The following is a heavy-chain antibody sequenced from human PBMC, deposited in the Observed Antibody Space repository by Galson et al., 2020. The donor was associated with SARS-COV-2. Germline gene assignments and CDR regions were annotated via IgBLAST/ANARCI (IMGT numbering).Heavy chain of an antibody. Sequence: SQTLSLTCGVSGYSISTGYYWGWIRQTPGKGLEWIGSFFHSGATFYNPSLTSRVNISVDKSTNKFSLTISSVTAADSAVYYCARFPGEGGTHYGENWFGPWGQGKQVFVS. CDR3: ARFPGEGGTHYGENWFGP. CDR1: GYSISTGYY. D-gene: IGHD3-10*01. J-gene: IGHJ5*02. V-gene: IGHV4-38-2*01. CDR2: FFHSGAT.